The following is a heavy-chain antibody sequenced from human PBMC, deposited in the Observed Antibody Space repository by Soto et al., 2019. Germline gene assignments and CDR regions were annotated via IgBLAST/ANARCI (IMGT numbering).Heavy chain of an antibody. CDR2: IYYSGST. J-gene: IGHJ5*02. V-gene: IGHV4-30-4*01. CDR1: GGSISSGDYY. Sequence: SETLSLTCNVSGGSISSGDYYWSWIRQPPGKGLEWIGYIYYSGSTYYDPSLKSRVTISVDTSKNQFSLKLSSVTAADTAVYYCARGDDDFWSCRIYNPRGVWFDPWGQGTLVTVSS. CDR3: ARGDDDFWSCRIYNPRGVWFDP. D-gene: IGHD3-3*01.